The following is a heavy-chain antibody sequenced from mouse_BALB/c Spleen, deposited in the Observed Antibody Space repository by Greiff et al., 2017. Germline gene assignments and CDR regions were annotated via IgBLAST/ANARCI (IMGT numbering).Heavy chain of an antibody. CDR2: IDPSDSYT. J-gene: IGHJ2*01. CDR3: LYRSYYFDY. Sequence: VQLQQPGAELVKPGASVKMSCKASGYTFTSYWMHWVKQRPGQGLEWIGVIDPSDSYTSYNQKFKGKATLTVDTSSSTAYMQLSSLTSEDSAVYYCLYRSYYFDYWGQGTTLTVSS. D-gene: IGHD2-14*01. V-gene: IGHV1S127*01. CDR1: GYTFTSYW.